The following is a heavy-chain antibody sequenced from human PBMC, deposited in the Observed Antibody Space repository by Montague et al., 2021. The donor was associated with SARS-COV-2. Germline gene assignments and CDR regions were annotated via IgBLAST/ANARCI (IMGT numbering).Heavy chain of an antibody. CDR2: INHSGST. J-gene: IGHJ4*02. CDR1: GGSFSGYY. Sequence: SETLSLTCAVYGGSFSGYYWNWIRQPPGKGLEWIGEINHSGSTNYNPPLKSRVTMSVDTSKNQFSLKLSYVTAADTAVYYCARGARQGYGFRLGSFDSWGQGTLVTVSS. CDR3: ARGARQGYGFRLGSFDS. D-gene: IGHD3-10*01. V-gene: IGHV4-34*01.